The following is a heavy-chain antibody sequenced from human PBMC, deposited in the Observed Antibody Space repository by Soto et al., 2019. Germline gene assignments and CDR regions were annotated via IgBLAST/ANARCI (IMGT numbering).Heavy chain of an antibody. V-gene: IGHV4-34*01. CDR2: INHSGST. J-gene: IGHJ6*03. Sequence: QVQLQQWGAGLLKPSETLSLTCAVYGGSFSGYYWSWIRQPPGKGLEWIGEINHSGSTNYNPSLKSRVTISVDTSKNQFSLKLSSVTAADTAVYYCARLRRYCSGGSCLGYYYYIDVWGKGTTVTVSS. CDR1: GGSFSGYY. CDR3: ARLRRYCSGGSCLGYYYYIDV. D-gene: IGHD2-15*01.